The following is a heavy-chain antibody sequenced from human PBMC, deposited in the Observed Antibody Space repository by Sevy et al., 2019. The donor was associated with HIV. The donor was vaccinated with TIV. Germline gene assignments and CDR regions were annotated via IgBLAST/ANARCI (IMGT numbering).Heavy chain of an antibody. J-gene: IGHJ4*02. V-gene: IGHV3-48*02. CDR2: ISSGSSI. CDR1: GFTFSSYT. CDR3: ARCYDGKGHIDY. D-gene: IGHD5-12*01. Sequence: GGYLRLSCTASGFTFSSYTFNWVRQAPGKGLEWVSQISSGSSIFYADSVKGRFTISRDNAKNSLYLQMNSLRDEDTAVYYCARCYDGKGHIDYWGQGTLVTVSS.